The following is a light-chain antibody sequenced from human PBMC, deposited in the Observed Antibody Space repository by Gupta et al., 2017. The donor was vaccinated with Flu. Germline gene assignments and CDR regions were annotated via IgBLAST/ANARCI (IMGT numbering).Light chain of an antibody. CDR3: ASYTPNSVV. J-gene: IGLJ2*01. CDR1: SNDVGGYNL. V-gene: IGLV2-14*01. Sequence: GPSNDVGGYNLVSWHQHHPARAANLIFFDVKSRPSVVSNRFFASKAGNTASLAISVLQTEDEAYYYCASYTPNSVVFGGGTKLTVL. CDR2: DVK.